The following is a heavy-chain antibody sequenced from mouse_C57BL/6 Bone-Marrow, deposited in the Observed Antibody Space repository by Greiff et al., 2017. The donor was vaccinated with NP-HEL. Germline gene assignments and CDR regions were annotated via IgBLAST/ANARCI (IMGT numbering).Heavy chain of an antibody. CDR1: GFNIKDDY. CDR2: IDPENGDT. V-gene: IGHV14-4*01. D-gene: IGHD4-1*01. J-gene: IGHJ2*01. CDR3: TSYWLYYIDY. Sequence: VQLQQSGAELVRPGASVKLSCTASGFNIKDDYMHWVKQRPAQGLEWIGWIDPENGDTEYASKFQGKATITAYTSSNTAYLQRSSLTSEDTAVYYCTSYWLYYIDYWGQGTTRTVSS.